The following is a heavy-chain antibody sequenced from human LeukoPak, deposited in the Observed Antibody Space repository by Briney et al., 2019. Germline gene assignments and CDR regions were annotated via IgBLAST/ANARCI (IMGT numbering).Heavy chain of an antibody. CDR1: GYIFTTHE. CDR3: ARRSRAFYMDV. V-gene: IGHV1-8*01. CDR2: MHPNTGNT. J-gene: IGHJ6*03. Sequence: VASVTVSCKISGYIFTTHEIFWVRQAAGQGLEWMGWMHPNTGNTDYAQKFQGRISMTRDTSIDTAYLDLGSLTSEDTAVYYCARRSRAFYMDVWGTGTKVTVSS.